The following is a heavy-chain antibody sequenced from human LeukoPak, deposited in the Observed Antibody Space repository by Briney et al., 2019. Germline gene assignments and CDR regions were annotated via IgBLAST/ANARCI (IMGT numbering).Heavy chain of an antibody. CDR2: INPSGGST. Sequence: ASVKVSCKASGYTFTSYYMHWVRQAPGQGLEWMGIINPSGGSTSYAQKFQGRVTMTRDTSTCTVYMELSSLRSEDTAVYHCARDRDYGDYNTQDLFVYWGQGTLVTVSS. CDR1: GYTFTSYY. J-gene: IGHJ4*02. D-gene: IGHD4-17*01. CDR3: ARDRDYGDYNTQDLFVY. V-gene: IGHV1-46*01.